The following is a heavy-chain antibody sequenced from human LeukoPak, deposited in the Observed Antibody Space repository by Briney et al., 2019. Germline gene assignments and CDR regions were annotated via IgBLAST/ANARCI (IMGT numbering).Heavy chain of an antibody. V-gene: IGHV4-61*02. Sequence: SQTLSLTCTVSGGSISSGSYYWSWIRQPAGKGLEWIGRIHTSGITNYNPSLKSRVTISVDTSKNQISLKLSSVTAADTAVYYCVRVRGIAGRWVFDYWGQGTLVTVSS. CDR2: IHTSGIT. CDR1: GGSISSGSYY. CDR3: VRVRGIAGRWVFDY. D-gene: IGHD6-6*01. J-gene: IGHJ4*02.